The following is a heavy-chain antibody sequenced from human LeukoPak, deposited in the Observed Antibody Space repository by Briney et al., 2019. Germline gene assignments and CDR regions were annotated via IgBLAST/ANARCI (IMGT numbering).Heavy chain of an antibody. D-gene: IGHD1-26*01. CDR1: GGSIRSSYYY. CDR3: ARLVGASWFDS. V-gene: IGHV4-39*01. CDR2: IYDSGST. Sequence: SSETLSLTCTVSGGSIRSSYYYWGWIRQPPGKGLEWIGSIYDSGSTYYNPSLKSRVTISVDTSKNQFSLQLNSVTPEDTAVYYCARLVGASWFDSWGQGTLVTVSS. J-gene: IGHJ5*01.